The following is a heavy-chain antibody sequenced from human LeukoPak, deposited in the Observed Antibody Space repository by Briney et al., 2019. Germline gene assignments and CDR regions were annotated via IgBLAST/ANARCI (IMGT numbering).Heavy chain of an antibody. D-gene: IGHD2-8*01. J-gene: IGHJ2*01. CDR1: GGTFSSYT. V-gene: IGHV1-69*04. Sequence: SVKVSCKASGGTFSSYTISWVRQAPGQGLECMGRIIPILGIANYAQKFQGRVTITADKSTSTAYMELSSLRSEDTAVYSCARDVDCTNGVCYTYWYFDLWGRGTLVTVSS. CDR3: ARDVDCTNGVCYTYWYFDL. CDR2: IIPILGIA.